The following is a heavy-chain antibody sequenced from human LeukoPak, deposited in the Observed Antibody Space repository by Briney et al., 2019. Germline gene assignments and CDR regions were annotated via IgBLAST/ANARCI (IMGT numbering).Heavy chain of an antibody. D-gene: IGHD5-12*01. V-gene: IGHV4-34*01. CDR3: ARALVRATMVWYFDL. Sequence: SETLSLTCAVSGGSFSGYYWSWIRQPPGKGLEWIGEISHSGSTNYSPSLKSRVTISVDTSKNQFSLNLSSVTAADSAVYYCARALVRATMVWYFDLWGRGTLVTVSS. CDR2: ISHSGST. J-gene: IGHJ2*01. CDR1: GGSFSGYY.